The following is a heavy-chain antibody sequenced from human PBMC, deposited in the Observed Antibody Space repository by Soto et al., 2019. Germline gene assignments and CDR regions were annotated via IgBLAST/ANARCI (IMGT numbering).Heavy chain of an antibody. J-gene: IGHJ4*02. CDR3: AKRPRALLTFDY. Sequence: LRLSCAASGFTFDDYAMHWVRQAPGKGLEWVSGITKNSGSIYYADSVKGRFTISRDNSKNTLYLQMNSLRAEDTAIYYCAKRPRALLTFDYWGQGTLVTVSS. D-gene: IGHD1-26*01. CDR2: ITKNSGSI. V-gene: IGHV3-9*01. CDR1: GFTFDDYA.